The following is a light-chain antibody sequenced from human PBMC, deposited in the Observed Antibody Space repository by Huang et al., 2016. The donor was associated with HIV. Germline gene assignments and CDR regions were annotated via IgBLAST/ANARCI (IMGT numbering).Light chain of an antibody. V-gene: IGKV3-15*01. CDR1: QSVSDN. CDR2: GAS. CDR3: QQYSRWPPA. Sequence: EIVMTQSPPTLSVSPGERAALSCRASQSVSDNLAWYQQKPGQAPRFLIYGASTRATGIPARFSGSGSGTEFTLTIRSLQSEDVAVYYCQQYSRWPPAFGGGTKVEIK. J-gene: IGKJ4*01.